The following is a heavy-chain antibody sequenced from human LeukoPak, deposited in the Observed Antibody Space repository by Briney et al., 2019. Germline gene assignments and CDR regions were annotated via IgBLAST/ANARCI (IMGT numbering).Heavy chain of an antibody. J-gene: IGHJ6*03. CDR2: ISRSGSTK. CDR3: ARVLRYCSGGNCYSGGLGYMDV. Sequence: GGSLRLSCAASGFTLSDYNMRWIRQAPGRGLEWVSSISRSGSTKYYADSVKGGFAISRDNAKNSLFLQMNSLRAEDTAVYYCARVLRYCSGGNCYSGGLGYMDVWGKGTTVTISS. V-gene: IGHV3-11*01. D-gene: IGHD2-15*01. CDR1: GFTLSDYN.